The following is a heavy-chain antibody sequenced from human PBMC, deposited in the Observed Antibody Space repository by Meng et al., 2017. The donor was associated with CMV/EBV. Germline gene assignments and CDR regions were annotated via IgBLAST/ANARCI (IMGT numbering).Heavy chain of an antibody. CDR3: ARHLAAIFGVDAFDI. J-gene: IGHJ3*02. CDR2: ISSSGSTI. Sequence: GESLKISCAASGFTFSDYYMSWIRQAPGKGLEWVSYISSSGSTIYYADSVKCRFTISRDNAKNSLYLQMNSLRAEDTAVYYCARHLAAIFGVDAFDIWGQGTMVTVSS. D-gene: IGHD3-3*01. V-gene: IGHV3-11*01. CDR1: GFTFSDYY.